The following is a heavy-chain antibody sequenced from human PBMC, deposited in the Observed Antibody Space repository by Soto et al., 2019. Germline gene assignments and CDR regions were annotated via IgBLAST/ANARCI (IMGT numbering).Heavy chain of an antibody. D-gene: IGHD3-22*01. CDR3: ARTGPYSSGNN. J-gene: IGHJ4*02. CDR2: IFNTGST. CDR1: SGSVSSGGYS. V-gene: IGHV4-30-2*01. Sequence: SETLSLTCEVSSGSVSSGGYSWSWIRQPPGKGLEWIGSIFNTGSTVYNPTLKSRVTISVDRSKNQLSLKLTSVTAADTAVYYCARTGPYSSGNNWGQGTLVTVSS.